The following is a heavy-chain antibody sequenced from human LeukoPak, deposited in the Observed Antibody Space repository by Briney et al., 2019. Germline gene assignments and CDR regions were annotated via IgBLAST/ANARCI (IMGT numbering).Heavy chain of an antibody. V-gene: IGHV3-33*01. CDR2: IWYDGSNK. J-gene: IGHJ6*02. CDR1: GFTFSSYG. CDR3: ARSQGLWAYYYYYGMDV. D-gene: IGHD5-18*01. Sequence: PGGSLRLSCAASGFTFSSYGMHWVRQAPGKGLEWVAVIWYDGSNKYYADSVKGRFTISRDNSKNTLYLQMNSLRAEDTAMYYCARSQGLWAYYYYYGMDVWGQGATVTVSS.